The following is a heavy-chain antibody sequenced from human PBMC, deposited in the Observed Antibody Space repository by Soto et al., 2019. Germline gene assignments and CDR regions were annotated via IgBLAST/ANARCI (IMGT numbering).Heavy chain of an antibody. CDR2: IWYDGSNK. D-gene: IGHD5-12*01. J-gene: IGHJ4*02. CDR1: GFTFSSYG. Sequence: GGSLRLSCAASGFTFSSYGMHWVRQAPGKGLEWVAVIWYDGSNKYYADSVKGRFTISRDNSKNTLYLQMNSLRAEDTAVYYCARVYSGYDYSFVFDYWGQGTLVTVSS. V-gene: IGHV3-33*01. CDR3: ARVYSGYDYSFVFDY.